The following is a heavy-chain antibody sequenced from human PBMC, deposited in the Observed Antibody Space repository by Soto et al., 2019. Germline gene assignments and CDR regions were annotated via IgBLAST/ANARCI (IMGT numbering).Heavy chain of an antibody. CDR1: GGTFSSYT. V-gene: IGHV1-69*02. CDR2: IIPILGIA. Sequence: QVQLVQSGAGVKKPGSSVKVSCKASGGTFSSYTISWVRQAPGQGLEWMGRIIPILGIANYAQKLQGRVTITADKSTSTAYMELSSLRSEDTAVYYGARAVIMAGPVDYFDYWGQGTLVTVSS. D-gene: IGHD3-10*01. J-gene: IGHJ4*02. CDR3: ARAVIMAGPVDYFDY.